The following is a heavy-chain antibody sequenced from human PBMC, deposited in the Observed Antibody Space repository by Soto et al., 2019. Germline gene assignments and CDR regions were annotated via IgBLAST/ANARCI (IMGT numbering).Heavy chain of an antibody. D-gene: IGHD3-9*01. V-gene: IGHV3-7*01. CDR3: ARDSGGGLYDILTGYSPAFDY. CDR2: IKQDGSEK. J-gene: IGHJ4*02. Sequence: GGSLRLSCAASGFTFSSYWMSWVRQAPGKGLEWVANIKQDGSEKYYVDSVKGRFTISRDNAKNSLYLQMNSLRAEDTAVYYCARDSGGGLYDILTGYSPAFDYWGQGTLVTVSS. CDR1: GFTFSSYW.